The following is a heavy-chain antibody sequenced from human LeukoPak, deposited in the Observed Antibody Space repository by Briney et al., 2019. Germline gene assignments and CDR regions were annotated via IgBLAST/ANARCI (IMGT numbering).Heavy chain of an antibody. D-gene: IGHD5-12*01. Sequence: PSETLSLTCTVSGGSISSYYWSWIRQPPGKGLEWIGSIYHSGSTYYNPSLKSRVTISVDTSKNHFSLKLSSVTAADTAVYYCARVARGATMFDYWGQGTLVTVSS. J-gene: IGHJ4*02. CDR2: IYHSGST. V-gene: IGHV4-38-2*02. CDR3: ARVARGATMFDY. CDR1: GGSISSYY.